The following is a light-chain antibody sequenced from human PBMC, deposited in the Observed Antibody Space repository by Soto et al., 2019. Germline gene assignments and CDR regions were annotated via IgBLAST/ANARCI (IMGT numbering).Light chain of an antibody. J-gene: IGLJ1*01. CDR1: SSDVGGYNY. Sequence: QSVLTQPASVSRSPGQSITISCTGTSSDVGGYNYVSWYQQHPGKAPKLMIYDVSNRPSGVSNRFSGSKSGNTASPTISGLQAEDEADYYCSSYTSSSTLFGTGTKVTVL. CDR2: DVS. V-gene: IGLV2-14*01. CDR3: SSYTSSSTL.